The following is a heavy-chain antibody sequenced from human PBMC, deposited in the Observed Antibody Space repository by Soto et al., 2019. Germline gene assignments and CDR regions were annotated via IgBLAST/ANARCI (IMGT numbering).Heavy chain of an antibody. V-gene: IGHV4-59*01. CDR2: IYYSGNT. J-gene: IGHJ4*02. D-gene: IGHD3-10*01. Sequence: SETLSLTCPVSGGSIGSYYWSWIRQPPGNGLEWIGYIYYSGNTTINPSLKIRFTITVDTSRNQFSLKLSSVTAADTAMYYGARDRYYGGADYWGQGALVTVSS. CDR1: GGSIGSYY. CDR3: ARDRYYGGADY.